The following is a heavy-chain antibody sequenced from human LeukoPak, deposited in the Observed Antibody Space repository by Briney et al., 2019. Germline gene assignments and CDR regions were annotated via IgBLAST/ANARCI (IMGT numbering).Heavy chain of an antibody. J-gene: IGHJ4*02. CDR3: ARDSGFDWLSFDY. V-gene: IGHV3-11*04. CDR2: ISSSGSTI. D-gene: IGHD3-9*01. CDR1: GFIFSDYY. Sequence: GGSLRLSCAASGFIFSDYYMSWIRQAPGKGLEWVSYISSSGSTIYYADSVKGRFTISRENAKNSLYLQMNSLRAEDMAVYYCARDSGFDWLSFDYWGQGTLVTVSS.